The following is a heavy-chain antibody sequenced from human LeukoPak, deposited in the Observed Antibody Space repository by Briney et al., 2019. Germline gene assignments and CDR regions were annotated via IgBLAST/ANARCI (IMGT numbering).Heavy chain of an antibody. CDR2: ISSSSSYI. V-gene: IGHV3-21*01. CDR3: VRAKVGATTARNCFDY. J-gene: IGHJ4*02. Sequence: GGSLRLSCAASGFTFSSYSMNWVRQASGKGLEWVPSISSSSSYIYYADSVKGRFTIPRDNTKIPLYLQITSLRAEDTALYYCVRAKVGATTARNCFDYWGQGTLVTVSS. CDR1: GFTFSSYS. D-gene: IGHD1-26*01.